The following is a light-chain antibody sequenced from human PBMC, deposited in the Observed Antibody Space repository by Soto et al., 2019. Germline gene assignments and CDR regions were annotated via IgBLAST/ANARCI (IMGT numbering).Light chain of an antibody. J-gene: IGKJ4*01. Sequence: IQLSQSPSSLSSSLVDRVTITCRASQGISSLLAWYQQQPGKAPKLLIYTASRLQSGVPSRFSGSGSGTDFPLTISSLQPEDFATYYCQQANSFPLTFGGGTTVDIK. V-gene: IGKV1-12*01. CDR2: TAS. CDR1: QGISSL. CDR3: QQANSFPLT.